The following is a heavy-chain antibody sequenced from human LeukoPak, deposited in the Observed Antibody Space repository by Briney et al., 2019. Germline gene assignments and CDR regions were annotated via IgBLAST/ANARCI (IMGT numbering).Heavy chain of an antibody. J-gene: IGHJ4*02. CDR3: AIGLSGHYDFWSGSLYYFDY. Sequence: KSGGSLRLSCAASGFTFSSYSMNWVRQAPGKGLEWVSSISSSSSYIYYADSVKGRFTISRDNAKNSLYLHMNSLRAEDTAVYYCAIGLSGHYDFWSGSLYYFDYWGQGTLVTVSS. V-gene: IGHV3-21*01. CDR2: ISSSSSYI. CDR1: GFTFSSYS. D-gene: IGHD3-3*01.